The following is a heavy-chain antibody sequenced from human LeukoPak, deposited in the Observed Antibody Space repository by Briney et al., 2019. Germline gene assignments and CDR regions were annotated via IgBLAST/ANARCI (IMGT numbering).Heavy chain of an antibody. CDR1: GFTFSSYA. CDR2: ISGSGGST. J-gene: IGHJ4*02. Sequence: GGSLRLSCAASGFTFSSYAMSWVRQAPGKGLEWVSAISGSGGSTYYADSVKGRFTNSRDNSKNTLYLQMNSLRAEDTAVYYCAKQTRYDSPAGGRGFDYWGQGTLVTVSS. CDR3: AKQTRYDSPAGGRGFDY. V-gene: IGHV3-23*01. D-gene: IGHD3-22*01.